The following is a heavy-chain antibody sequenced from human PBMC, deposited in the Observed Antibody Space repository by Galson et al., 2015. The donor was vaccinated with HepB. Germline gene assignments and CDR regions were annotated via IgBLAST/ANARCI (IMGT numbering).Heavy chain of an antibody. CDR2: ITWNSGSI. Sequence: SLRLSCAASGFTFDDYAMHWVRQAPGKGLEWVSGITWNSGSIGYADSVKGRFTISRDNAKNFVYLQMNSLRAEDTALYYCAKGGTLGIEAYFDHWGQGTLVTVSS. CDR1: GFTFDDYA. V-gene: IGHV3-9*01. J-gene: IGHJ4*02. CDR3: AKGGTLGIEAYFDH. D-gene: IGHD7-27*01.